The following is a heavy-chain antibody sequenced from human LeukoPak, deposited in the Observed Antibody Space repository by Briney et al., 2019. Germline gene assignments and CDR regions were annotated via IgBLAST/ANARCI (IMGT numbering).Heavy chain of an antibody. Sequence: GGSLRLSCATSGFTFSSDPMNWVRQAPGKGLEWVAHIRSGGDNIHYVDSVRGRFTISRDNAKKSLYLQMNSLRAEDTAVYYCVRDVQFAFDIWGQGTMVTVSS. V-gene: IGHV3-48*01. CDR3: VRDVQFAFDI. CDR2: IRSGGDNI. CDR1: GFTFSSDP. D-gene: IGHD5-24*01. J-gene: IGHJ3*02.